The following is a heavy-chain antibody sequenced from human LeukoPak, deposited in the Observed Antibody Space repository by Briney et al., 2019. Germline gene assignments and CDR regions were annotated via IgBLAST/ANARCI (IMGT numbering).Heavy chain of an antibody. Sequence: ASVKVSCKASGYTFTEYYMHWVRQAPGQGLEWMGWINPNSGGTNYAQKFQGRVTMTRDTSISTAYMELSRLRSDDTAVYYCARGIARDGYNWENWFDPWGQGTLVTVSS. V-gene: IGHV1-2*02. J-gene: IGHJ5*02. CDR2: INPNSGGT. CDR3: ARGIARDGYNWENWFDP. CDR1: GYTFTEYY. D-gene: IGHD5-24*01.